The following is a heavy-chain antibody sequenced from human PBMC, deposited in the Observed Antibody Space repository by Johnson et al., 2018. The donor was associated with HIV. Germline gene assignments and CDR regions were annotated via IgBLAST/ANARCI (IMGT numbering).Heavy chain of an antibody. V-gene: IGHV3-20*04. CDR1: GFTFDDYG. J-gene: IGHJ3*02. Sequence: VQLVESGGGVVRPGGSLRLSCAASGFTFDDYGMSWVRQAPGKGLEWVSGINWNGGSSGHVDSVKGRFTISRDNAKNSLYLQMNSLRAEDTASYYCARARAGSGYYGGLGNAFDTWGQGTMVTVSS. CDR3: ARARAGSGYYGGLGNAFDT. D-gene: IGHD5-12*01. CDR2: INWNGGSS.